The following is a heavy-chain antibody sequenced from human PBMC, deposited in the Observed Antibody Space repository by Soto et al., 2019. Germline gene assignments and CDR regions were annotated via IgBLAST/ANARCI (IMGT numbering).Heavy chain of an antibody. CDR2: ISSRCSPI. CDR3: ATPPRDYYDGSGHHDDTD. CDR1: GFTFSTYT. Sequence: PGGSLRLSCAASGFTFSTYTMNWVRQAPGKGLEWISYISSRCSPIYYADSVKGRFTISRDNAKNSLYLQMNSLRDEDTAVYYCATPPRDYYDGSGHHDDTDWGQGTLVTVSS. J-gene: IGHJ4*02. D-gene: IGHD3-22*01. V-gene: IGHV3-48*02.